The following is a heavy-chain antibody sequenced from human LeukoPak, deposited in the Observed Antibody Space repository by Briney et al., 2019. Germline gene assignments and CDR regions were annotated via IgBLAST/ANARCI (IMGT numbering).Heavy chain of an antibody. J-gene: IGHJ3*02. V-gene: IGHV4-59*01. Sequence: NPSETLSLTCTVSGGSISSYYWSWIRRPPGKGLEWIGYIYYSGSTNYNPSLKSRVTISVDTSKNQFSLKLSSVTAADTAVYYCARRRDGYVDIWGQGTMVTVSS. CDR3: ARRRDGYVDI. CDR2: IYYSGST. CDR1: GGSISSYY. D-gene: IGHD5-24*01.